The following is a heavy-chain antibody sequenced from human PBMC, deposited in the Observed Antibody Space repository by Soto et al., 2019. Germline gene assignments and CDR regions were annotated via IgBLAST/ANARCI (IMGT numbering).Heavy chain of an antibody. Sequence: GASVKVSCKASGGTFSSYAISCVRQAPGQGLEWMGGIIPIFGTANYAQKFQGRVTITADESTSTAYMELSSLRSEDTAVYYCARGSIAVAGTHGESNWFDPWGQGTLVTVSS. CDR2: IIPIFGTA. V-gene: IGHV1-69*13. CDR3: ARGSIAVAGTHGESNWFDP. D-gene: IGHD6-19*01. J-gene: IGHJ5*02. CDR1: GGTFSSYA.